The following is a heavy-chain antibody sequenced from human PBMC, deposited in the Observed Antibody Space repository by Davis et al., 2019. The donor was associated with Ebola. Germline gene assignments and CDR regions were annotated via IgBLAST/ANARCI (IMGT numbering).Heavy chain of an antibody. V-gene: IGHV3-21*01. CDR1: GFTFSSYS. J-gene: IGHJ4*02. Sequence: GESLKISCAASGFTFSSYSMNWVRQAPGKGLEWVSSISSSSSYIYYADSVKGRFTISRDNAKNSLYLQMNSLRAEDTAVYYCARATGLDYWGQGTLVTVSS. CDR3: ARATGLDY. CDR2: ISSSSSYI.